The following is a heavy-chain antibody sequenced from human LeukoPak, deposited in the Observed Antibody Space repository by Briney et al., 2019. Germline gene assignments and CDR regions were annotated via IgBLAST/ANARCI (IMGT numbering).Heavy chain of an antibody. CDR3: ARTRSSGYSTFDY. CDR1: EFTFSSYS. CDR2: ITNSGNSK. V-gene: IGHV3-48*01. J-gene: IGHJ4*02. D-gene: IGHD3-22*01. Sequence: PGGSLRLSCAASEFTFSSYSMNWVRQAPGKGLEWVSYITNSGNSKSYADSVKGRFTISRDNTKNSLYLQVNGLRAEDTAVYYCARTRSSGYSTFDYWGQGILVTVSS.